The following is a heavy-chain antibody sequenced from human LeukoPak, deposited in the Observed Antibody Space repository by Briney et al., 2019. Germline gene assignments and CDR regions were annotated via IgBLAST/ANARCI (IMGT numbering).Heavy chain of an antibody. CDR3: ARDRTVTDYYYYYGMDV. CDR2: ISYDGSNK. Sequence: GGSLRLSCAASGFTFSSYAMHWARQAPGKGLEWVAVISYDGSNKYYADSVKGRFTISRDNSKNTLYLQMNSLRAEDTAVYYCARDRTVTDYYYYYGMDVWGQGTTVTVSS. V-gene: IGHV3-30-3*01. D-gene: IGHD4-17*01. CDR1: GFTFSSYA. J-gene: IGHJ6*02.